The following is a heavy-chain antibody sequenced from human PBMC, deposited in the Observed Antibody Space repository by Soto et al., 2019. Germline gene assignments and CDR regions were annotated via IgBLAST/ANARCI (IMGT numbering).Heavy chain of an antibody. D-gene: IGHD1-26*01. CDR3: APEWELHYYFDY. Sequence: PGGSLRLSCAASGFTFSSYAMHWVRQAPGKGLEWVAVISYDGSNKYYADSVKGRFTISRDNSKNTLYLQMNSLRAEDTAVYYCAPEWELHYYFDYWGQGTQVTVSS. V-gene: IGHV3-30-3*01. CDR1: GFTFSSYA. J-gene: IGHJ4*02. CDR2: ISYDGSNK.